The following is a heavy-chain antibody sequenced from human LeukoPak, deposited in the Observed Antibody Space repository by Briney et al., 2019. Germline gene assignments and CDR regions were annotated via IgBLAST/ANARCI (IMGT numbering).Heavy chain of an antibody. V-gene: IGHV3-30*03. D-gene: IGHD1-7*01. CDR3: ARAGSNWNYVY. CDR1: GFTISSHG. J-gene: IGHJ4*02. Sequence: GGSLRLSCAVSGFTISSHGMHWVRQAPGKGPEWVAMIAYHGNTEYYGDSVKGRFTISRDNSKNTLYLQMDSLRAEDTAVYHCARAGSNWNYVYWGQGTLVTVSS. CDR2: IAYHGNTE.